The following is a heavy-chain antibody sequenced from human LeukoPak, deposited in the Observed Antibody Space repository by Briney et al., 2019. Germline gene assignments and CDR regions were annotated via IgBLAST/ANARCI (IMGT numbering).Heavy chain of an antibody. V-gene: IGHV1-69*06. CDR3: ARGGSYVWGSYRLKSWFDP. D-gene: IGHD3-16*02. Sequence: SVKVSCKASGGTFSSYAISWVRQAPGQGLEWMGGIIPIFGTANYAQKFQGRVTITADKSTSTAYMELSSLRSEDTAVYYCARGGSYVWGSYRLKSWFDPWGQGTLVTVSS. CDR2: IIPIFGTA. J-gene: IGHJ5*02. CDR1: GGTFSSYA.